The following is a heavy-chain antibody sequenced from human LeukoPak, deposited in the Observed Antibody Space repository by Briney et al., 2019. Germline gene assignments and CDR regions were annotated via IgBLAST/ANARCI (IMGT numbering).Heavy chain of an antibody. CDR3: AKPDSGDYSFDY. CDR2: ISGSGDST. V-gene: IGHV3-23*01. CDR1: GFTFSSYA. D-gene: IGHD4-17*01. Sequence: PGGSLRLSCAASGFTFSSYAINWVRQAPGKGLEWVSGISGSGDSTYYADSVKGRFTISTDNSKNTLYLQMNSLRAEDTAVYYCAKPDSGDYSFDYWGQGTLVTVSS. J-gene: IGHJ4*02.